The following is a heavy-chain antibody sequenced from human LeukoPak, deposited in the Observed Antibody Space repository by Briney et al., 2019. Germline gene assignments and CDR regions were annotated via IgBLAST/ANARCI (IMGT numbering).Heavy chain of an antibody. V-gene: IGHV4-59*12. D-gene: IGHD6-19*01. J-gene: IGHJ6*03. CDR1: SGSISSYY. Sequence: SETLSLTCTVSSGSISSYYWSWIRQPPGKGLEWIGYIHYSGSPNYNPSLKSRVTISVDTSKNQFSLKLSSVTAADTAVYYCARGSSGWHSHYYYYYMDVWGKGTTVTISS. CDR2: IHYSGSP. CDR3: ARGSSGWHSHYYYYYMDV.